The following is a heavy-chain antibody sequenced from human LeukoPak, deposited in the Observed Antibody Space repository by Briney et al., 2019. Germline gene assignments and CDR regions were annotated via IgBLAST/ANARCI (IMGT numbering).Heavy chain of an antibody. J-gene: IGHJ4*02. CDR2: VRYDGSDK. CDR3: AKGDMGVFGVVIMSGYFDY. D-gene: IGHD3-3*01. V-gene: IGHV3-30*02. CDR1: GFMFSSYG. Sequence: PGGSLRLSCAASGFMFSSYGMHWVRQAPGKGLEWVAFVRYDGSDKYYADSVKVRFTISRDNSKSTLYLQMNSLRAEDTAVYYCAKGDMGVFGVVIMSGYFDYWGQGTLVTVSS.